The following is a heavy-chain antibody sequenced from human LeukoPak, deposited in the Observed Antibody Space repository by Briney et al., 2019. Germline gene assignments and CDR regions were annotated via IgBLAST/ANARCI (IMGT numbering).Heavy chain of an antibody. V-gene: IGHV4-59*01. Sequence: SETLSLTCTVSGGSISSYYWSWIRQPPGKGLEWIGYIYYSGSTNYNPSLKSRVTISVDTSKNQFSLKLSSVTAADTAVYYCARGMKAGNDGLWGQGTLVTVSS. D-gene: IGHD1-1*01. J-gene: IGHJ4*02. CDR3: ARGMKAGNDGL. CDR2: IYYSGST. CDR1: GGSISSYY.